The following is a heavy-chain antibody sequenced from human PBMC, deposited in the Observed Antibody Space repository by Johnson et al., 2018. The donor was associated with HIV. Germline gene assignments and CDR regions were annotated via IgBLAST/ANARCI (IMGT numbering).Heavy chain of an antibody. Sequence: VQLVESGGVVVQPGGSLRLSCAASGFTFDDYTMHWVRQAPGKGLEWVSLISWDGDSTYYADTVKGRFTISRDNSKNSLYLQMNSLRTEDTALYYCARDDPGARPGLSVIGAFDIWGQGTMVTVSS. J-gene: IGHJ3*02. CDR1: GFTFDDYT. CDR2: ISWDGDST. D-gene: IGHD6-6*01. V-gene: IGHV3-43*01. CDR3: ARDDPGARPGLSVIGAFDI.